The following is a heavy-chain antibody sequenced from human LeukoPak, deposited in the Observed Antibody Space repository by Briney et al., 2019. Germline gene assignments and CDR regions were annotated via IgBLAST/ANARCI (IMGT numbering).Heavy chain of an antibody. V-gene: IGHV1-69*04. Sequence: SVKVSCKASGGTFSSYTISWVRQAPGQGLEWMGRIIPILGIANYAQKFQGRVTITADKSTSTAYMELSSLRSEDTAVYYCAKDRGAQTRLYAFDIWGQGTMVTVSS. CDR3: AKDRGAQTRLYAFDI. CDR2: IIPILGIA. D-gene: IGHD3-10*01. CDR1: GGTFSSYT. J-gene: IGHJ3*02.